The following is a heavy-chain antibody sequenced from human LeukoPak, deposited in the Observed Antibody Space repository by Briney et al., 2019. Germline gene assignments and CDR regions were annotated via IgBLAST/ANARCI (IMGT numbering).Heavy chain of an antibody. CDR1: GFTFSSYA. Sequence: GRSLRLSCAASGFTFSSYAMHWVRQAPGKGLEWVAVISYDGSNKYYADSVKGRFTISRDNSKNTLYLQMNSLRAEDTAVYYCAKPAPHLLYYFDCWGQGTLVTVSS. J-gene: IGHJ4*02. CDR2: ISYDGSNK. CDR3: AKPAPHLLYYFDC. V-gene: IGHV3-30-3*02. D-gene: IGHD1-26*01.